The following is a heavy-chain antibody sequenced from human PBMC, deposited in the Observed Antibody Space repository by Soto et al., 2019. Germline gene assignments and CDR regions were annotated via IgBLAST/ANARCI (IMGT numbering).Heavy chain of an antibody. CDR3: ARGGIGYCSSTSCRQNWFDP. CDR2: IYYSGST. D-gene: IGHD2-2*01. J-gene: IGHJ5*02. CDR1: GGSISSYY. Sequence: SETLSLTCTVSGGSISSYYWSWIRQPPGKGLEWIGYIYYSGSTNYNPSLKSRVTISVDASKNQFSLKLSSVTAADTAVYYCARGGIGYCSSTSCRQNWFDPWGQGTLVTVSS. V-gene: IGHV4-59*01.